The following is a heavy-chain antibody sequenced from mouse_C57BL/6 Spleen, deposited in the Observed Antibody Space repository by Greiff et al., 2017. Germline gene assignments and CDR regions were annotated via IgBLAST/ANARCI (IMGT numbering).Heavy chain of an antibody. J-gene: IGHJ2*01. CDR1: GYTFTSYG. CDR2: IYPRSGNT. D-gene: IGHD1-1*01. CDR3: ARSGLRYDFDY. V-gene: IGHV1-81*01. Sequence: VNVVESGPELVKPGASVKISCKASGYTFTSYGISWVKQRTGQGLEWIGEIYPRSGNTYYNEKFKGKATLTADKSSSTAYMELRSLTSEDSAVYFCARSGLRYDFDYWGQGTTLTVSS.